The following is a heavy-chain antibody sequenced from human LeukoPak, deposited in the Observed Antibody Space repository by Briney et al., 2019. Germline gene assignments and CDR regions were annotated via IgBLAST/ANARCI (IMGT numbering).Heavy chain of an antibody. V-gene: IGHV3-53*01. J-gene: IGHJ6*02. CDR3: ARGAGRRLWPTYYYGMDV. D-gene: IGHD5-18*01. Sequence: GGSLRLSCAASGFTFSSYSMNWVRQAPGKGLEWVSVIYSGGSTYYADSVKGRFTISRDNSKNTLYLQMNSLRAEDTAVYYCARGAGRRLWPTYYYGMDVWGQGTTVTVSS. CDR1: GFTFSSYS. CDR2: IYSGGST.